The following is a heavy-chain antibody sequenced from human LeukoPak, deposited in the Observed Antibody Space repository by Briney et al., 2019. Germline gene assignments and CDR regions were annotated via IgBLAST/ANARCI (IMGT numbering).Heavy chain of an antibody. Sequence: GGSLRLSCAASGFTFSSYAMSWVRQAPGKGLEWVSAISGSGGSTYYADSVKGRFTIPRDNSKNTLYLQMNSLRAEDTAVYYCARRQRGDLDYWGRGTLVTVSS. CDR1: GFTFSSYA. D-gene: IGHD2-21*02. CDR2: ISGSGGST. J-gene: IGHJ4*02. V-gene: IGHV3-23*01. CDR3: ARRQRGDLDY.